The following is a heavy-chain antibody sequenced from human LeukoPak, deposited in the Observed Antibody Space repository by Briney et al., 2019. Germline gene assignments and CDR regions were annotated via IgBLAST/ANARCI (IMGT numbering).Heavy chain of an antibody. CDR1: GGSISSDY. CDR2: IYTSGST. D-gene: IGHD2-15*01. J-gene: IGHJ4*02. CDR3: ARALLQGPFDY. V-gene: IGHV4-4*07. Sequence: SETLSLTCTVSGGSISSDYWSWIRQPAGKGLEWIGRIYTSGSTNYNPSLKSRVTMSVDTSKNHFSLNLSSVTAADTAVYYCARALLQGPFDYWGQGTLVTVSS.